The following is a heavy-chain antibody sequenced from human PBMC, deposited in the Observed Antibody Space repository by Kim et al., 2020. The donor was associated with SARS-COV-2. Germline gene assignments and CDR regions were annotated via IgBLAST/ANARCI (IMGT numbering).Heavy chain of an antibody. D-gene: IGHD1-26*01. CDR1: GLAFSSAW. CDR2: IQSNTDGGTT. CDR3: TRYSGSSLEY. V-gene: IGHV3-15*01. J-gene: IGHJ4*02. Sequence: GGSLRLSCAASGLAFSSAWMSWVRQAPGKGLEWVGRIQSNTDGGTTDYSAAVKGRFTISRDDSKNTVYLQMNSLKTEDTAVYCCTRYSGSSLEYWGQGTL.